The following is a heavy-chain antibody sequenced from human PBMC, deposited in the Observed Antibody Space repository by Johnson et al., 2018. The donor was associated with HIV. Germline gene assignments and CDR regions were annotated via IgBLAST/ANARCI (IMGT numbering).Heavy chain of an antibody. Sequence: VQLVESGGGLVQPGGSLRLSCAASRFTFSSYAMSWVRQAPGKGLEWVANIKQDGSEKYYVDSVKGRFTMSRDNAKKSLYLQMNSLRAEDTAVYYCARPGGDYSAFNIWGQGTMVTVSS. V-gene: IGHV3-7*01. CDR3: ARPGGDYSAFNI. CDR2: IKQDGSEK. D-gene: IGHD4-17*01. J-gene: IGHJ3*02. CDR1: RFTFSSYA.